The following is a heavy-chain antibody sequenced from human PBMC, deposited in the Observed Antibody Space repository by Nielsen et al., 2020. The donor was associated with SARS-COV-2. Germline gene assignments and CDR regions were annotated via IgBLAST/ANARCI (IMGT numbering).Heavy chain of an antibody. J-gene: IGHJ4*02. D-gene: IGHD6-13*01. CDR3: ARKAGTIASGAHYFDY. CDR2: ISDSGTNT. V-gene: IGHV3-23*01. CDR1: GFTFSTYA. Sequence: GESLKISCAASGFTFSTYAMSWVRQAPGKGLQWVSTISDSGTNTYYADSVKGRFTISRDNSKSTLSLQMSSLRADDTAVYFCARKAGTIASGAHYFDYWGQGTLATVSS.